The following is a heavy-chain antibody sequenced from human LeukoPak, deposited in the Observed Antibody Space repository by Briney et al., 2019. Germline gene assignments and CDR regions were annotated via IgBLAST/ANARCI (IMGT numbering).Heavy chain of an antibody. V-gene: IGHV3-23*01. D-gene: IGHD3-3*01. Sequence: PGGSLRLSCAASGFTFSSYAMSWARQAPGKGLEWVSAISGSGGSTYYADSVKGRFTISRDNAKNSLYLQMNSLRAEDTAVYYCAKGIKEYYDFWSGYYTENYGMDVWGQGTTVTVSS. J-gene: IGHJ6*02. CDR1: GFTFSSYA. CDR3: AKGIKEYYDFWSGYYTENYGMDV. CDR2: ISGSGGST.